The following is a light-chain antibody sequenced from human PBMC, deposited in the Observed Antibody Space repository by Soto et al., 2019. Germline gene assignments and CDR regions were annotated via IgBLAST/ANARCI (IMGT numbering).Light chain of an antibody. J-gene: IGKJ2*01. V-gene: IGKV3-20*01. CDR3: QRYGSSPIT. CDR2: GAS. Sequence: EIVLTQSPGTLSLSPGERATLSCRASQSVSSGYLAWYQQKPGQAPRLLIYGASTRATGIPDRFSGSGSGTDITLTISRLEPEDFAVYYCQRYGSSPITFGQGTKLEIK. CDR1: QSVSSGY.